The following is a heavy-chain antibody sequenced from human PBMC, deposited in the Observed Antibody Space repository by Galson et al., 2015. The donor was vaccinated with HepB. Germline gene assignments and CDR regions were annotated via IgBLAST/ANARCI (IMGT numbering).Heavy chain of an antibody. CDR3: ARDRGWNYSYGMDV. D-gene: IGHD3-10*01. CDR1: GYTFTDYY. CDR2: INPNSGGT. V-gene: IGHV1-2*04. J-gene: IGHJ6*02. Sequence: SGKVSSKSSGYTFTDYYMHWVRQAPGQGLEWMGWINPNSGGTNYAQKFEGWVTMTRDTSISTAYMELSRLRSDDTAVYYCARDRGWNYSYGMDVWGQGTTVTVSS.